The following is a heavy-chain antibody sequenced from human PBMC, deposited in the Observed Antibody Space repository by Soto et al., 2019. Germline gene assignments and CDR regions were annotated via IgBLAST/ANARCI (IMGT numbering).Heavy chain of an antibody. Sequence: QVQLEESGPGLVKPSQTLSLMCTVSGVPISGSDYHWSWIRQSPGKGLKWIGYIFPSGATHYNSSLGSRITMSVETSKSQFSLRLTAVTAADTAVYFCARGSAAKRYFDLWGRGTLVTVSS. CDR3: ARGSAAKRYFDL. CDR1: GVPISGSDYH. J-gene: IGHJ2*01. V-gene: IGHV4-30-4*01. D-gene: IGHD5-18*01. CDR2: IFPSGAT.